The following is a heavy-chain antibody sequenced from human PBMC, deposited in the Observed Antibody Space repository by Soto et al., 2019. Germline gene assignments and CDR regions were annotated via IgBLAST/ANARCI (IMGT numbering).Heavy chain of an antibody. CDR2: IYYSGST. CDR3: ARRIGYCSGGSCSRYFDY. CDR1: GGSISSSSYY. D-gene: IGHD2-15*01. J-gene: IGHJ4*02. Sequence: PSETLSLTCTVSGGSISSSSYYWGWIRQPPGKGLEWIGSIYYSGSTYYNPSLKSRVTISVDTSKNQFSLKLSSVTAADTAVYYCARRIGYCSGGSCSRYFDYWGQGALVTVSS. V-gene: IGHV4-39*01.